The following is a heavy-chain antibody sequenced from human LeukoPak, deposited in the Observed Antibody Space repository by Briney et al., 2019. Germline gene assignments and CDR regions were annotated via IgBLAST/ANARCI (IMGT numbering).Heavy chain of an antibody. Sequence: ASVKVSCKASGYTFTSYDINWVRQATGQGLEWMGWMNPNSGNTGYAQKFQGRVTMTRNTSISTAYMELSNLRSEDTAVYYCARKNYYGSGSYYNLYYYYYYYMDVWGKGTTVTVSS. D-gene: IGHD3-10*01. CDR2: MNPNSGNT. CDR1: GYTFTSYD. CDR3: ARKNYYGSGSYYNLYYYYYYYMDV. J-gene: IGHJ6*03. V-gene: IGHV1-8*01.